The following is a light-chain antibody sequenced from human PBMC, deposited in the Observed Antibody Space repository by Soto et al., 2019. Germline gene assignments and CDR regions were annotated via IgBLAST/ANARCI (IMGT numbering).Light chain of an antibody. V-gene: IGKV1D-16*01. CDR3: QQYSGYPT. J-gene: IGKJ4*01. CDR2: SAS. Sequence: DIQMTQSPSSLSASVGDRVTITCRASQDVGRLLAWYQQKPEKAPKTLIYSASSLPYAVPSRFSGSGSVTDFTLTISNLQPEDFATDYCQQYSGYPTFGGGTKVEMK. CDR1: QDVGRL.